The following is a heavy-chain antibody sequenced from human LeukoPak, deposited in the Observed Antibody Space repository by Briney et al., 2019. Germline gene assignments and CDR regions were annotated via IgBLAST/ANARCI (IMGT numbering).Heavy chain of an antibody. V-gene: IGHV3-7*01. CDR3: ARASIVLVTPYYFDY. J-gene: IGHJ4*02. Sequence: GGSLRLSCAASGFTFSSYWMSWVRQAPGKGLEWVANMKQDGSEKYYVDSVKGRFTISRDNAKNSLYLQMNSLRAEDTAVYYCARASIVLVTPYYFDYWGQGTLVTVSS. CDR2: MKQDGSEK. D-gene: IGHD3-22*01. CDR1: GFTFSSYW.